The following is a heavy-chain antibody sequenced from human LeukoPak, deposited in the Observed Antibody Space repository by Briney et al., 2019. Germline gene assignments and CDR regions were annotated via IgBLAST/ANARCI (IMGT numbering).Heavy chain of an antibody. D-gene: IGHD5-18*01. CDR3: ARDVGSYGLSYYFDY. Sequence: GGSLRLSCAASGFTFSDYYMSWIRQAPGKGLEWVSYISSSGSTKYYADSVKGRFTISRDNAKNSYLQMNSLRAEDTAVYYCARDVGSYGLSYYFDYWGQGTLVTVSS. CDR1: GFTFSDYY. J-gene: IGHJ4*02. V-gene: IGHV3-11*04. CDR2: ISSSGSTK.